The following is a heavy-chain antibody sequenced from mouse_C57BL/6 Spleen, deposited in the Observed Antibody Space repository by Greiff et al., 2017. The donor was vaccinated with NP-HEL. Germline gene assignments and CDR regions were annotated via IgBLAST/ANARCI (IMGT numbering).Heavy chain of an antibody. CDR1: GFTFTDYY. J-gene: IGHJ2*01. CDR2: IRNKANGYTT. Sequence: DVQLVESGGGLVQPGGSLSLSCAASGFTFTDYYMSWVRQPPGKALEWLGFIRNKANGYTTEYSASVKGRFTISRDNSQSILYLQMNALRAEDRATYYCARLEYYGSSSYYFDYWGQGTTLTVSS. V-gene: IGHV7-3*01. D-gene: IGHD1-1*01. CDR3: ARLEYYGSSSYYFDY.